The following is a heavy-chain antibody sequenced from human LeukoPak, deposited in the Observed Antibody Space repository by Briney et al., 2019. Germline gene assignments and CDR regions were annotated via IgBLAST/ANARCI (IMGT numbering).Heavy chain of an antibody. CDR1: GFTFSSYS. D-gene: IGHD6-13*01. J-gene: IGHJ6*02. V-gene: IGHV3-21*01. CDR3: ARETDSSSWYEFYYYGMDV. CDR2: ISSSSSYI. Sequence: PGGSLRLSCAASGFTFSSYSMNWVRQAPGKGLEWVSSISSSSSYIYYADSVKGRFTISRDNAKNSLYLQMNSLRAEDTAVYYCARETDSSSWYEFYYYGMDVWGQGTTVTVSS.